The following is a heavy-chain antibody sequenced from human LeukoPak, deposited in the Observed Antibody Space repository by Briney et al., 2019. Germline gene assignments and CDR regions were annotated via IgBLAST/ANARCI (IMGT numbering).Heavy chain of an antibody. J-gene: IGHJ4*02. D-gene: IGHD3-10*01. CDR2: IYYSGST. CDR3: ARVLLWFGRSEDY. CDR1: GGSISSGDYY. Sequence: SETLSLTCTVSGGSISSGDYYWSWMRQPPGKGLEWIGYIYYSGSTYYNPSLKSRVTISVDTSKNQFSLKMSSVTAADTAVYYCARVLLWFGRSEDYWGQGTLVTVSS. V-gene: IGHV4-30-4*01.